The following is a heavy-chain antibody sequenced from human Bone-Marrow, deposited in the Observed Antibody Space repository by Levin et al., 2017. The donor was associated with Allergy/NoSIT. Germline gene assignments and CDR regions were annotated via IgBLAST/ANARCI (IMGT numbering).Heavy chain of an antibody. J-gene: IGHJ4*02. CDR3: ARPMAGRRTVYFDY. Sequence: SETLSLTCTVSGGSISSTDYYWGWIRQPPGKGLEWIGSISYSGTTYYNPSLKSRVTISVDTSENQFSLKLRSVTAAYTAVYYCARPMAGRRTVYFDYWGQGILVTVSS. CDR2: ISYSGTT. V-gene: IGHV4-39*01. CDR1: GGSISSTDYY. D-gene: IGHD5-24*01.